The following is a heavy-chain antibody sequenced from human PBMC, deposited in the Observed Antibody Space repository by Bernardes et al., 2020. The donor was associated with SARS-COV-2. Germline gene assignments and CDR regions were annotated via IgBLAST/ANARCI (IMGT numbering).Heavy chain of an antibody. CDR3: ASGFMIKGVIYYYYAMDV. Sequence: SVKVSCKASGGSFSSYAVSWVRQAPGQGLEWMGGIIPTFGTTNYGQAFQGRVTITADESTSTASLELSSLRAEDTAVYFCASGFMIKGVIYYYYAMDVWGQGTTVTVSS. D-gene: IGHD3-10*01. CDR2: IIPTFGTT. J-gene: IGHJ6*02. CDR1: GGSFSSYA. V-gene: IGHV1-69*13.